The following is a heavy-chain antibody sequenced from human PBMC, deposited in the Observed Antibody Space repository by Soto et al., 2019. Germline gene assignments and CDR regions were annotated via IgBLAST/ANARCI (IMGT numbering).Heavy chain of an antibody. CDR3: ARDRGDRYNYGPLDS. J-gene: IGHJ4*02. D-gene: IGHD5-12*01. CDR1: AFIFSGYA. CDR2: IWYDGSHK. V-gene: IGHV3-33*01. Sequence: QVQLVESGGGVVQPGRSLRLSCAASAFIFSGYAMHWVRQAPGKGLEWVALIWYDGSHKFYADSVKGRFTISRNNSKYTVYLQMSSLRADDTAVYYCARDRGDRYNYGPLDSWGQGTLVTVSS.